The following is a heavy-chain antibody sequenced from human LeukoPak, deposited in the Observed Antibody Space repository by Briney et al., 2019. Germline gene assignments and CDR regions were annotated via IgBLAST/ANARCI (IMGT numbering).Heavy chain of an antibody. V-gene: IGHV4-61*02. D-gene: IGHD2-2*01. Sequence: SETLSLTCTVSGGSISSGSYYRSWIRQPAGKGLEWIGRIYTSGSTNYNPSLKSRVTISVDTSKNQFSLKLSSVTAADTAVYYCARDYRDVVVPAASYYYYYMDVWGKGTTVTVSS. CDR2: IYTSGST. J-gene: IGHJ6*03. CDR3: ARDYRDVVVPAASYYYYYMDV. CDR1: GGSISSGSYY.